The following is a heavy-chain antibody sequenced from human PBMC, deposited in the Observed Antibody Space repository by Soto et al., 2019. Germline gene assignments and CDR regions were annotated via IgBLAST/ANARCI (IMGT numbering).Heavy chain of an antibody. D-gene: IGHD6-6*01. Sequence: EVQLVESGGGLVQPGRSLRLSCAASGFTFDDYAMHWVRQAPGKGLEWVSGISWNSGRIGYADSVKGRFTISRDNAKNSLYLQMNSLRAEDTALYYCAKVSGPEVGSSFFDYWGQGTLVTVSS. CDR3: AKVSGPEVGSSFFDY. CDR2: ISWNSGRI. J-gene: IGHJ4*02. V-gene: IGHV3-9*01. CDR1: GFTFDDYA.